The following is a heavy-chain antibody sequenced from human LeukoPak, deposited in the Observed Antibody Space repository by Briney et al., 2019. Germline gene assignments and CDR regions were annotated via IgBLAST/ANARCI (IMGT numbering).Heavy chain of an antibody. D-gene: IGHD5-18*01. J-gene: IGHJ4*02. CDR1: AFTFSSYS. V-gene: IGHV3-21*01. Sequence: AGSLRLSCAASAFTFSSYSMNWVRQAPGKVLEWVSSISSSSSYIYYADSVKGRFTISRDNAKNSLYLQMNRLRGEDTAVYYCARDSVWVDIAMVTFDYWGQGTLVTVSS. CDR2: ISSSSSYI. CDR3: ARDSVWVDIAMVTFDY.